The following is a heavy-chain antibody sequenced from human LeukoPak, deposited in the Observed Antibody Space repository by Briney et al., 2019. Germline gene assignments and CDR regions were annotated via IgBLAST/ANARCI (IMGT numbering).Heavy chain of an antibody. D-gene: IGHD6-19*01. CDR1: GLSFSGHY. CDR2: INHSGST. V-gene: IGHV4-34*01. Sequence: PSETLSLTSSVYGLSFSGHYWMWIRQPPGKGLEWWGEINHSGSTNYNLSLQSRETLSVDTSNNQFSLKLSSVTAADTAVYYCARGRVNGQWRPRVWFDSWGRGTLATVSS. CDR3: ARGRVNGQWRPRVWFDS. J-gene: IGHJ5*01.